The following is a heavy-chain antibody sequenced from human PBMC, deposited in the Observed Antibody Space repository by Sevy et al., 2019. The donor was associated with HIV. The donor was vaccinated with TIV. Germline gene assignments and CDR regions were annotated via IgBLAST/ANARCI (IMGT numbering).Heavy chain of an antibody. D-gene: IGHD2-2*02. CDR1: GYRFTDYY. CDR2: INPNSDVT. J-gene: IGHJ5*02. CDR3: ARAQEFCSTTTCYSGLDP. Sequence: ASVKVSCETSGYRFTDYYIHWVRQAPGQGLEWMGWINPNSDVTKSAKKFQDRVIMTKDTSISTVYMELRGLKFDASAVYYCARAQEFCSTTTCYSGLDPWGHGSLVTVSS. V-gene: IGHV1-2*02.